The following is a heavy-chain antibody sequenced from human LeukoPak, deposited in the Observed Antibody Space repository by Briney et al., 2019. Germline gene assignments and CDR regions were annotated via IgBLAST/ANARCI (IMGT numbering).Heavy chain of an antibody. CDR3: ARGTGY. J-gene: IGHJ4*02. CDR1: GFTFSSYG. V-gene: IGHV3-33*01. CDR2: IWYDGSNK. Sequence: TGGSLRLSCAAPGFTFSSYGMHWVRQAPGKGLEWVAVIWYDGSNKYYADSVKGRFTISTDNSKNTLYLQMNSLRAEDTAVYYCARGTGYWGQGTLVTVSS.